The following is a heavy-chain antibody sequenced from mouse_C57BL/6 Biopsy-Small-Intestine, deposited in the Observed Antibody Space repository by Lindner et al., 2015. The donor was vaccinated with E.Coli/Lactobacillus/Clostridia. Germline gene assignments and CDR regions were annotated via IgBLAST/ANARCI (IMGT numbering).Heavy chain of an antibody. CDR3: ARVTIAAAGRYFQH. CDR2: ISPSSGST. V-gene: IGHV1-26*01. Sequence: SVKVSCKTSGYRFTDYYIHWVRQAPGQGLEWMGSISPSSGSTTYAQEFQGRVTMTRDTSINTAYMELNSLRSDDMAVYYCARVTIAAAGRYFQHWAQGTLVTVSS. D-gene: IGHD1-1*02. CDR1: GYRFTDYY. J-gene: IGHJ3*01.